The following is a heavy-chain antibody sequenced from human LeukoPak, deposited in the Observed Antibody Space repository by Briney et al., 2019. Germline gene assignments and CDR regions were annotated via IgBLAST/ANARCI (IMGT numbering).Heavy chain of an antibody. J-gene: IGHJ6*02. CDR3: AAVIRFLEWLNV. CDR1: GGSFSGYY. CDR2: INHSGST. V-gene: IGHV4-34*01. D-gene: IGHD3-3*01. Sequence: KPSETLSLTCAVYGGSFSGYYWSWIRQPPGKGLEWIGEINHSGSTNYNPSLKSRVTISVDTSKNQFSLKLSSVTAADTAVYYCAAVIRFLEWLNVWGQGTTVTVSS.